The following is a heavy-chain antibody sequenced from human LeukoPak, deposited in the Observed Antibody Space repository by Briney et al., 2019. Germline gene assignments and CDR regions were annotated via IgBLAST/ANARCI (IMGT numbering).Heavy chain of an antibody. V-gene: IGHV4-34*01. CDR3: ARDSSPLRYFDWLSSRGDAFDI. Sequence: PSETLSLTCAVYGGSFSGYYWSWIRQPPGKGLEWIGEINHSGSTNYNPSLKSRVTISVDTSKNQFSLKLSSVTAADTAVYYCARDSSPLRYFDWLSSRGDAFDIWGQGTMVTVSS. J-gene: IGHJ3*02. CDR1: GGSFSGYY. D-gene: IGHD3-9*01. CDR2: INHSGST.